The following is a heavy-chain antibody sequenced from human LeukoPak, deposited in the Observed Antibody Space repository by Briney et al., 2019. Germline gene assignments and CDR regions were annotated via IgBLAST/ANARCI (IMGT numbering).Heavy chain of an antibody. CDR3: ARGNYYGQDY. CDR2: INSDGSTT. CDR1: GFTFSSYW. J-gene: IGHJ4*02. V-gene: IGHV3-74*01. Sequence: GGSLRLSCGASGFTFSSYWMPWVRQAPGKGLVWISRINSDGSTTSYADSVKGRFTVSRDNAKNTLYLQMNSLRAEDTAVYYCARGNYYGQDYWGQGTLVTVSS. D-gene: IGHD3-10*01.